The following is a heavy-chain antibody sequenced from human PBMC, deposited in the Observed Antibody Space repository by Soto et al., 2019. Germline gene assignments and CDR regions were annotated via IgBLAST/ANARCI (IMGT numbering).Heavy chain of an antibody. J-gene: IGHJ4*02. V-gene: IGHV1-2*02. CDR1: GYTFTGYY. D-gene: IGHD6-19*01. CDR3: ARATKQWQGSY. Sequence: QVQLVQSGAEVKKPGASVKVSCKASGYTFTGYYMHWVRQAPGQGLEWMGWINPNSGGTNYAQKLQGRVTMTRDTSISTAYMELSRLRSDDTAVYYCARATKQWQGSYWGQGTLVTVSS. CDR2: INPNSGGT.